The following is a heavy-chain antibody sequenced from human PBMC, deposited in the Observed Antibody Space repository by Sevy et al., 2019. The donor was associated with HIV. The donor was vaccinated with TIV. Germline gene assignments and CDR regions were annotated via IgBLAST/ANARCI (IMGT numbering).Heavy chain of an antibody. CDR3: AKEWGWQWLVQDYYYYYGMDV. Sequence: GGSLRLSCAASGFTFSSYVMHWVRQAPGKGLEWVAVISYDGSNKYYADSVKGRFTISRDNSKNTLYLQMNSLRAEDTAVYYCAKEWGWQWLVQDYYYYYGMDVWGQGTTVTVSS. CDR1: GFTFSSYV. J-gene: IGHJ6*02. CDR2: ISYDGSNK. V-gene: IGHV3-30*18. D-gene: IGHD6-19*01.